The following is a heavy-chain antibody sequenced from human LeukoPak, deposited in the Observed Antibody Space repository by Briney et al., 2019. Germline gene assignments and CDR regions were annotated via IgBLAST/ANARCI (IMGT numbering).Heavy chain of an antibody. CDR3: ARRGPTLDY. D-gene: IGHD3-10*01. Sequence: WASVKVSCKASGYTFTSYYMHWVRQAPGQGLEWMGIINPSGGSTSYAQKFQGRVTMTRNTSISTAHMELSSLRSEDTAVYYCARRGPTLDYWGQGTLVTVSS. J-gene: IGHJ4*02. CDR2: INPSGGST. CDR1: GYTFTSYY. V-gene: IGHV1-46*01.